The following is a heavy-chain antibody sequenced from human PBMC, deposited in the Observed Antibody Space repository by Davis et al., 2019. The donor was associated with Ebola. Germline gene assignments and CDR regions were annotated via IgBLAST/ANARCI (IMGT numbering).Heavy chain of an antibody. Sequence: ASVKVSCKASGYTFTSYGISWVRQAPGQGLEWMGWISAYNGNTNYAQKLQGRVTMTTDTSTSTAYMELRSLRSDDTAVYYCARDGRDFWSDLHVPRHLPYYYGMDVWGQGTTVTVSS. J-gene: IGHJ6*02. CDR2: ISAYNGNT. CDR3: ARDGRDFWSDLHVPRHLPYYYGMDV. V-gene: IGHV1-18*01. D-gene: IGHD3-3*01. CDR1: GYTFTSYG.